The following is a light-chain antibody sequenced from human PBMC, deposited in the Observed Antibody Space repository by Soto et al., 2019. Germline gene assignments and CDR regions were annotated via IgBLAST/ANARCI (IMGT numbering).Light chain of an antibody. CDR2: TNN. CDR3: AAWDDSLNAVV. J-gene: IGLJ2*01. CDR1: SSNIGTNT. Sequence: QTVVTQPPSASETPGQRVAISCFGSSSNIGTNTVNWYQQLPGTAPKLLIYTNNQRPSGVPDRFSGSKSGTSASLAISGLQSEDEADYYCAAWDDSLNAVVFGGGTKLTVL. V-gene: IGLV1-44*01.